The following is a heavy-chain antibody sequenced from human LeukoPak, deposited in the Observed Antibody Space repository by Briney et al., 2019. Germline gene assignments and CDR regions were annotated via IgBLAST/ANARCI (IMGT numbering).Heavy chain of an antibody. J-gene: IGHJ4*02. Sequence: GASVKVSCKASGYTFTSYGISWVRQAPRQGLEWMGWISADNGNTNYAQKLQGRVTMTTDTSTSTAYMELRSLRSDDTAVYYCARDVPRLYDSSGYYYFDYWGQGTLVTVSS. D-gene: IGHD3-22*01. CDR3: ARDVPRLYDSSGYYYFDY. CDR1: GYTFTSYG. CDR2: ISADNGNT. V-gene: IGHV1-18*01.